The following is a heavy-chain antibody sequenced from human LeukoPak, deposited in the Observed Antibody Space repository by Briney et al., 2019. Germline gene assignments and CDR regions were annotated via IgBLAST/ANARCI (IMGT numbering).Heavy chain of an antibody. D-gene: IGHD3-22*01. CDR2: IYESGST. V-gene: IGHV4-59*01. CDR1: GGSISGYY. CDR3: ARDLYDHDSSGYYEF. Sequence: SETLSLTCGIYGGSISGYYWSWIRQPPGKALEWIGYIYESGSTDYNPSLKSRVTISRDTSKNQVSLKLTSVTTADTAVYYCARDLYDHDSSGYYEFWGQGTLVTVSS. J-gene: IGHJ4*02.